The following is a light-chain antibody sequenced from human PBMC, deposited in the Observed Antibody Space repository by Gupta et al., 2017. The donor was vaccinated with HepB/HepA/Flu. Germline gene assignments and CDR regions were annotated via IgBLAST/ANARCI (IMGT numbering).Light chain of an antibody. Sequence: QSVLTPPPSASGTPGQRVTISCSGSSSNIGSNRVNWYQQVPGTAPKLLIYSNNKRPSGVPARFSGSKSRTSAALAISGLQSEDEADYYCAAWDDSLNGHVFGTGTKVTVL. CDR1: SSNIGSNR. CDR2: SNN. CDR3: AAWDDSLNGHV. J-gene: IGLJ1*01. V-gene: IGLV1-44*01.